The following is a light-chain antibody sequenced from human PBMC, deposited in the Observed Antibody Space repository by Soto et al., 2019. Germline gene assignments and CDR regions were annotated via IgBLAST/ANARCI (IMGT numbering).Light chain of an antibody. CDR2: GAS. CDR3: QQRSNWPIT. Sequence: EIVLTQSPATLSLSPGERATLSCRASQSVSSHLAWFQQTPGQAPRLLIYGASNRATGIPARFSGSGSGTDFTLTISSLEPEDFAVYYCQQRSNWPITFGPGTKVDIK. V-gene: IGKV3-11*01. J-gene: IGKJ3*01. CDR1: QSVSSH.